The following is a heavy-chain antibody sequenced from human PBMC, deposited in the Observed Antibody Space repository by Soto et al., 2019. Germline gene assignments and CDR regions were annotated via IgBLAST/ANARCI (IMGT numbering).Heavy chain of an antibody. CDR2: VYPRGNT. V-gene: IGHV4-39*01. J-gene: IGHJ4*02. Sequence: SETLSLTCTVSGGAISNSSYYWGWIRQTPGKGLELIGSVYPRGNTYYNPSLKSRVTISVDASKNQFSLKVRSVTAAGTAVYYCSRSLVGATFFIWGQGTLVTVSS. D-gene: IGHD1-26*01. CDR1: GGAISNSSYY. CDR3: SRSLVGATFFI.